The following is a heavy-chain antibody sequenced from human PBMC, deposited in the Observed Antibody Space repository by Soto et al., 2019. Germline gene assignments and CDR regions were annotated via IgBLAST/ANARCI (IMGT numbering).Heavy chain of an antibody. CDR3: ARAGGGVVIMSYYYYYMDV. J-gene: IGHJ6*03. CDR2: ISSSSSYI. Sequence: GGSLRLSCAASGFTFSSYSMNWVRQAPGKGLEWVSSISSSSSYIYYADSVKGRFTISRDNAKNSLYLQMNSLRAEDTAVYYCARAGGGVVIMSYYYYYMDVWGKGTTVTVSS. D-gene: IGHD3-3*01. V-gene: IGHV3-21*01. CDR1: GFTFSSYS.